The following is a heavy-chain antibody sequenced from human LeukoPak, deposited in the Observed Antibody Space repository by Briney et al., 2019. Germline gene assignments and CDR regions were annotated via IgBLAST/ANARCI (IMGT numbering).Heavy chain of an antibody. CDR1: GFTFSDYW. J-gene: IGHJ4*02. D-gene: IGHD1-26*01. Sequence: GGSQRLSCAASGFTFSDYWMTWVREVPGKGLEWVANVGRDGSEKNYVDSVEGRFTISRDNAKKSLELEMNSLRVEDTALYYCAKVGTWELQRVFENWGQGTLVTVSS. V-gene: IGHV3-7*01. CDR3: AKVGTWELQRVFEN. CDR2: VGRDGSEK.